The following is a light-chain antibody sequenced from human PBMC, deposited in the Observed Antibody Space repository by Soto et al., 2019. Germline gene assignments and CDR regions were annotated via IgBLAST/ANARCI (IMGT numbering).Light chain of an antibody. CDR1: QNIHNH. Sequence: IFMTQSPATLSVSPGERVTLSCRASQNIHNHLSWFLQKPGQAPSLLIYGASSRATGIPDRFSGSGSGTDFTLTISRLEPEDFAVYYCQQYNNWPITFGQGTRLEIK. V-gene: IGKV3D-15*01. CDR2: GAS. CDR3: QQYNNWPIT. J-gene: IGKJ5*01.